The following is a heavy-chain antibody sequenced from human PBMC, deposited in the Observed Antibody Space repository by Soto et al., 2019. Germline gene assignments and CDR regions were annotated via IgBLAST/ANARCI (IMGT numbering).Heavy chain of an antibody. J-gene: IGHJ5*02. D-gene: IGHD2-15*01. Sequence: SVKVSCKASGGTFSSYAISWVRQAPGQGLEWMGGIIPIFGTANYAQKFQGRVTITADESTSTAYMELSSLRSEDTAVYYCASEKGAATKWFDPWGQGTLVTVSS. CDR3: ASEKGAATKWFDP. CDR2: IIPIFGTA. V-gene: IGHV1-69*13. CDR1: GGTFSSYA.